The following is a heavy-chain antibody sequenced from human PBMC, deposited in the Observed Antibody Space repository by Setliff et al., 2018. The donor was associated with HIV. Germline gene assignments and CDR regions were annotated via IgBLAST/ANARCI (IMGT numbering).Heavy chain of an antibody. V-gene: IGHV5-51*01. CDR3: ARQASYVLDP. CDR2: IYSGGSDI. Sequence: GESLKISCKGSGYSFTSYWIGWVRQMPGKGLEWMGIIYSGGSDIRYSPSFQGQVTISADKSISTAYLQWSSLKASDTAMYYCARQASYVLDPWGQGTLVTVSS. CDR1: GYSFTSYW. J-gene: IGHJ5*02. D-gene: IGHD1-26*01.